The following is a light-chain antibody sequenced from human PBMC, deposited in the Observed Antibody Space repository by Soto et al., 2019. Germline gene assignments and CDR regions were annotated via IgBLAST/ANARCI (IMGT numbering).Light chain of an antibody. J-gene: IGKJ4*01. CDR2: WAS. CDR1: QSVLYSSNNKNY. V-gene: IGKV4-1*01. CDR3: QQFSNTPLT. Sequence: DIVVTQSPDSLAVSLGERATINCKSSQSVLYSSNNKNYLAWYQQKPGQPPKLLIYWASTRESGVPDRFSGSGSGTDFTLTISSLQAEDVAVYYCQQFSNTPLTFGGGTKVEIK.